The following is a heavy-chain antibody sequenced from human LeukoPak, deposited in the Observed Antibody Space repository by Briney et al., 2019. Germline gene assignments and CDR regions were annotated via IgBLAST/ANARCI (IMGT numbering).Heavy chain of an antibody. CDR1: GFTFSSYA. CDR3: ARDHVDSSSWRFDY. D-gene: IGHD6-13*01. J-gene: IGHJ4*02. V-gene: IGHV3-30-3*01. CDR2: ISYDGSNK. Sequence: GESLRLSCAASGFTFSSYAMHWVRQAPGKGLEWVAVISYDGSNKYYADSVKGRFTISRDNSKNTLYLQMNSLRAEDTAVYYCARDHVDSSSWRFDYWGQGTLVTVSS.